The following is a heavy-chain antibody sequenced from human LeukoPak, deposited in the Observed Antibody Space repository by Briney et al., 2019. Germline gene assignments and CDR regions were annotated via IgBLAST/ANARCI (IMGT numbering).Heavy chain of an antibody. V-gene: IGHV4-4*07. J-gene: IGHJ3*02. Sequence: PSETLSLTCTVSGGSITIYYWSWIRQPAGKGLEWIGRIYTSGSTNYNPSLKSRVTISVDTSKNQFSLKLSSVTAADTAVYYCARGGDYYDSSGPGAFDIWGQGTMVTVSS. CDR1: GGSITIYY. CDR2: IYTSGST. D-gene: IGHD3-22*01. CDR3: ARGGDYYDSSGPGAFDI.